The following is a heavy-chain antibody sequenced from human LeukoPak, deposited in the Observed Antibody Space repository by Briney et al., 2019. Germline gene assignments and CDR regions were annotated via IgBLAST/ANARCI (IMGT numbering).Heavy chain of an antibody. Sequence: GASVKVSCKASGGTFSSYAISWVRRAPGQGLEWMGRIIPILGIANHAQKFQGRVTITADKSTSTAYMELSSLRSEDTAVYYCARSHCGSTSCPFDYWGQGTLVTVSS. D-gene: IGHD2-2*01. CDR1: GGTFSSYA. CDR2: IIPILGIA. J-gene: IGHJ4*02. V-gene: IGHV1-69*04. CDR3: ARSHCGSTSCPFDY.